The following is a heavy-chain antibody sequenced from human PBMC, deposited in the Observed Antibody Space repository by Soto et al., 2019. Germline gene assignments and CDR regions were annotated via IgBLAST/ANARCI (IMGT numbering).Heavy chain of an antibody. V-gene: IGHV1-3*01. CDR1: GYTFNNYA. CDR3: ARSFRATARPNHYYYRMDV. D-gene: IGHD6-6*01. J-gene: IGHJ6*02. CDR2: NNAGNSNS. Sequence: SVKVSGKASGYTFNNYALHWVRQAPGQRLEWKGRNNAGNSNSKYSQKFQGRVTITRDTSASTAYMELSSLRSEDTAVYYCARSFRATARPNHYYYRMDVWGQGTPVTVSS.